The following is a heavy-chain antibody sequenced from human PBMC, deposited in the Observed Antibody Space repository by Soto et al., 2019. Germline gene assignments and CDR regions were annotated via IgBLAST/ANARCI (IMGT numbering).Heavy chain of an antibody. CDR1: GFTFSSFG. Sequence: QVQLVESGGAVVQPGRSRRLSCAASGFTFSSFGMHWVRQAPGKGLEWVAVIWYDGSYKFYADSVKGRFTISRDDSKNTLYLQMNSLRAEDTALYYCARETYSSWSMGYWGQGTLVTVSS. V-gene: IGHV3-33*01. CDR2: IWYDGSYK. CDR3: ARETYSSWSMGY. J-gene: IGHJ4*02. D-gene: IGHD6-19*01.